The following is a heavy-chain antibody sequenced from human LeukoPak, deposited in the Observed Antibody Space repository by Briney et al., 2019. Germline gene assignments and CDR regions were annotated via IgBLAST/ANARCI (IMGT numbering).Heavy chain of an antibody. Sequence: GGSLRLSCAASGFSFSSYEMNWVRQAPGKGLEWVSYISSSGSTMYYADSVKGRFTISRDNAKNLLSLQMNSLRAEDTAVYYCATLPHDGRDYWGQGTLVTVSS. J-gene: IGHJ4*02. CDR1: GFSFSSYE. CDR3: ATLPHDGRDY. V-gene: IGHV3-48*03. D-gene: IGHD3-22*01. CDR2: ISSSGSTM.